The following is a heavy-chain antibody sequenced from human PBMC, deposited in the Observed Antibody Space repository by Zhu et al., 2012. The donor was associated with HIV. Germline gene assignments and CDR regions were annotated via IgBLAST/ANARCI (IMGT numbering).Heavy chain of an antibody. V-gene: IGHV4-34*01. Sequence: QVQLQQWGAGLLKPSETLSLTCAVYGGSFSGYYWSWIRQPPGKGLEWIGEINHSGSTNYNPSLKSRVTISVDTSKNQFSLKLSSVTAADTAVYYCARQRRWELLYFDYWGQGTLVTVSS. CDR1: GGSFSGYY. CDR2: INHSGST. D-gene: IGHD1-26*01. CDR3: ARQRRWELLYFDY. J-gene: IGHJ4*02.